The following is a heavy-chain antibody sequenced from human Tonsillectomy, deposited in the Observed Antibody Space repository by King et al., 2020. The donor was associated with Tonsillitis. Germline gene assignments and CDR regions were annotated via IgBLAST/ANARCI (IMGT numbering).Heavy chain of an antibody. Sequence: QLQESGPGLVKPSETLSLTCTVSGASISSRSYYWGWIRQPPGKGLEWIGSVYYSGSTYYNPSLKSRVNISLDTSKNQFSLRLSSMTAADTAVYYCARRGIRGINSPTFDYWGQGTLVTVSS. CDR1: GASISSRSYY. J-gene: IGHJ4*02. CDR3: ARRGIRGINSPTFDY. D-gene: IGHD3-10*01. CDR2: VYYSGST. V-gene: IGHV4-39*07.